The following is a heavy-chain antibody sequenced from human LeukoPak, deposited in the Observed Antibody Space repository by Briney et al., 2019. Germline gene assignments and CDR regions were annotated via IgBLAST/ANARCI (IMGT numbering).Heavy chain of an antibody. D-gene: IGHD3-22*01. J-gene: IGHJ2*01. CDR1: GGSISSSSYY. CDR2: IYYSGST. V-gene: IGHV4-39*07. Sequence: SETLSLTCTVSGGSISSSSYYWGWIRQPPGKGLEWIGSIYYSGSTYYNPSLKSRVTISVDTSKNQFSLKLSSVTAADTAVYYCARVLYYYDSSGSRTRAYWYFDLWGRGTPVTVSS. CDR3: ARVLYYYDSSGSRTRAYWYFDL.